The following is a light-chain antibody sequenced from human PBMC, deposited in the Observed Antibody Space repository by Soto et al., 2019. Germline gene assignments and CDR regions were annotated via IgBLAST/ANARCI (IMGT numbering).Light chain of an antibody. J-gene: IGLJ2*01. V-gene: IGLV2-14*03. Sequence: QSALTQPASVSASPGQSITISCSGTSSDVGGYDYVTWYQHHPGKAPELMIYDVSNRPSGVPNRFSGSKSGNTASLTISGLQAEDEADYYCSSYTTSSTVIFGGGTKLTVL. CDR2: DVS. CDR1: SSDVGGYDY. CDR3: SSYTTSSTVI.